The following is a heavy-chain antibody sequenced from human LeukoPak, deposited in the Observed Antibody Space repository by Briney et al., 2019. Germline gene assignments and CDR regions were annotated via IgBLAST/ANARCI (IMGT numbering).Heavy chain of an antibody. D-gene: IGHD3-22*01. Sequence: SETLSLTCAVSGGSISSSNWWSWVRQPPGKGLEWIGEIYHSGSTNYNPSLKSRVTISVDKSKNQFSLKLSSVTAADTAVYYCATHDYYDSSGYYFDAFDIWGQGTMVTVSS. CDR1: GGSISSSNW. V-gene: IGHV4-4*02. J-gene: IGHJ3*02. CDR3: ATHDYYDSSGYYFDAFDI. CDR2: IYHSGST.